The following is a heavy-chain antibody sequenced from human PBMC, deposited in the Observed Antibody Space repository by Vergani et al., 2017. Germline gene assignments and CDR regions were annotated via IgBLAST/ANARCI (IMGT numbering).Heavy chain of an antibody. J-gene: IGHJ5*02. CDR1: GYTFTGYY. Sequence: QVQLVQSGAEVKKPGASVKVSCKASGYTFTGYYMHWVRQAPGQGLEWMGRINPNSGGTNYAQKFQGRVTMTRDTSISTAYMELSRLRSDDTAVYYCARGGVVRGVIITSVGWFDPWGQGTLVTVSS. D-gene: IGHD3-10*01. V-gene: IGHV1-2*06. CDR3: ARGGVVRGVIITSVGWFDP. CDR2: INPNSGGT.